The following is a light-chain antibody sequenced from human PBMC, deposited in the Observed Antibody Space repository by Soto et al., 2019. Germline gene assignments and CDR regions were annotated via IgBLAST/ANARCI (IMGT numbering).Light chain of an antibody. V-gene: IGLV2-14*01. Sequence: QSALTQPASVSGSPGQSITISCTGTSSDVGAYNYVSWYQQHPGKAPKLMIYEVSNRPSGVSNRSAGSKSGNTASLTSSGLQAEDEGDYYCSSYTSGSTWVFGGGTKVTVL. CDR1: SSDVGAYNY. J-gene: IGLJ3*02. CDR2: EVS. CDR3: SSYTSGSTWV.